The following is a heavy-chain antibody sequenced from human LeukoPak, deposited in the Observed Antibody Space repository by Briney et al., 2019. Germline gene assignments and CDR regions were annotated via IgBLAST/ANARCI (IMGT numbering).Heavy chain of an antibody. CDR2: IKSKDVGGTA. V-gene: IGHV3-15*01. CDR3: TTTQYSDSSLRY. CDR1: GFIFSDKW. Sequence: GGSLRLSCAASGFIFSDKWMAWVRQAPGRGLEWVARIKSKDVGGTAANAAPVEGRFTISRDDSKNTLYLQMNSLKTEDTAVYYCTTTQYSDSSLRYWGQGTPVTVSS. D-gene: IGHD1-26*01. J-gene: IGHJ4*02.